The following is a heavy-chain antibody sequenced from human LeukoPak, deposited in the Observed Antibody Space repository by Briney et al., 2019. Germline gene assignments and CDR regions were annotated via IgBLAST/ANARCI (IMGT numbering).Heavy chain of an antibody. J-gene: IGHJ4*02. CDR2: IYYSGST. D-gene: IGHD6-13*01. CDR1: GGSISSSGYY. Sequence: SETLSLTCTVSGGSISSSGYYWGWIRQPPGKGLEWIGSIYYSGSTYYNPSLKSRVTISVDTSKNQFSLKLSSVTAADTAVYYCASRSRFGSSWYVDYWGQGTLVTVSS. CDR3: ASRSRFGSSWYVDY. V-gene: IGHV4-39*07.